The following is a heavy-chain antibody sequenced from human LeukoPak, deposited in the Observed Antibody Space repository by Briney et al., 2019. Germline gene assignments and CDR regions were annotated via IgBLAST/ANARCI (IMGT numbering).Heavy chain of an antibody. CDR1: GFTFSSYA. CDR3: ARELYHSSGYSLPDY. J-gene: IGHJ4*02. Sequence: GGSLRLSCAASGFTFSSYAMHWVRQAPGKGLEWVAVISYDGSNKYYADSVKGRFTISRDNSKNTLYLQMNSLRAEDTAVYYCARELYHSSGYSLPDYWGQGTLVTVSS. D-gene: IGHD3-22*01. CDR2: ISYDGSNK. V-gene: IGHV3-30-3*01.